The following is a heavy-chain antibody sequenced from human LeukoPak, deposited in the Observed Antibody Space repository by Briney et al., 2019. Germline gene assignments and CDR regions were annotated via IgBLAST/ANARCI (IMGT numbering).Heavy chain of an antibody. V-gene: IGHV3-23*01. Sequence: GGSLRLSCAASGFTFSSYAMSWARQAPGKGLEWVSVISGSGGSTYYVDSVKGRFTISRDNSKNTLSLQMHSLRAEDTAVYYCAKDRGHYYTYDYWGQGTLVTVSS. D-gene: IGHD3-22*01. CDR3: AKDRGHYYTYDY. CDR2: ISGSGGST. CDR1: GFTFSSYA. J-gene: IGHJ4*02.